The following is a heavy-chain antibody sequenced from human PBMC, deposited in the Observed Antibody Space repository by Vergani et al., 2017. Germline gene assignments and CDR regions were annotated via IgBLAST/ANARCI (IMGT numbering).Heavy chain of an antibody. D-gene: IGHD3-3*01. V-gene: IGHV1-18*01. J-gene: IGHJ3*02. Sequence: QVQLVQSGAEVKRPGASVKVSCKASGYTFTSFGFTWLRQAPGQGLEWMGRISTYNGAKNYPQKFQGRVTVTTDTSTTTAYMELRSLKSDDTAMYYCAGDLYDFWSGYSGRGRDAFDIWGQGTMVTVSS. CDR3: AGDLYDFWSGYSGRGRDAFDI. CDR2: ISTYNGAK. CDR1: GYTFTSFG.